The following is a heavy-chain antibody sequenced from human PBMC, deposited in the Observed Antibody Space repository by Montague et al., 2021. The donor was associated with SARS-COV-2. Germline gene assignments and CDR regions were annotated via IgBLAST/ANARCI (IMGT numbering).Heavy chain of an antibody. CDR3: ARGYDFWSGGYYYYGMDV. Sequence: FLSLSCSASGFTFSSYSMNWVRQAPGKGLEWVSSISSSSSYIYYADSVKGRFTISRDNAKNSLYLQMNSLRAEDTAVYYCARGYDFWSGGYYYYGMDVWGQGTTVTVSS. V-gene: IGHV3-21*01. J-gene: IGHJ6*02. CDR2: ISSSSSYI. D-gene: IGHD3-3*01. CDR1: GFTFSSYS.